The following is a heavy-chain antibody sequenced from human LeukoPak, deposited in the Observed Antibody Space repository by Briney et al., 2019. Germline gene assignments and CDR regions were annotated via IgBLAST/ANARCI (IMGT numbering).Heavy chain of an antibody. V-gene: IGHV4-30-2*01. J-gene: IGHJ3*02. CDR2: IYHSGST. D-gene: IGHD3-22*01. CDR3: ARGANYYDSSGYPHDAFDI. CDR1: VGSISSGGYY. Sequence: PSETLSLTCAVSVGSISSGGYYWSWIRQPPGKGLEWIGYIYHSGSTYYNPSLKSRVTISVDRSKNQFSLKLSSVTAADTAVYYCARGANYYDSSGYPHDAFDIWGQGTMVTVSS.